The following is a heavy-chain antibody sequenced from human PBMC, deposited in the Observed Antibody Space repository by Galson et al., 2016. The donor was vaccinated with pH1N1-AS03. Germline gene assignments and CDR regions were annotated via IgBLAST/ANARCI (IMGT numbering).Heavy chain of an antibody. J-gene: IGHJ4*02. CDR3: ANDFNYDFWSGYSFY. CDR2: ISFDGTNK. CDR1: GFTTSNFG. V-gene: IGHV3-30*18. Sequence: SLRLSCAASGFTTSNFGMLWVRQAPGQGLEWVAIISFDGTNKYYADSVKGRFSISRDNSKNTLFLQMSALRAEDTAVYYCANDFNYDFWSGYSFYWGQGALVTVSS. D-gene: IGHD3/OR15-3a*01.